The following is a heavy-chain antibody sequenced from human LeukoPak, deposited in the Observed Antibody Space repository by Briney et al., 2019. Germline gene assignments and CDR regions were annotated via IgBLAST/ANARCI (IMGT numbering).Heavy chain of an antibody. V-gene: IGHV3-48*03. CDR3: ARGYQLPSLEF. J-gene: IGHJ4*02. Sequence: GGSLRLSCAASGFTFSSNHLSWVRQAPGKGLEWLSYISTSGGATYYADSVKGRFTISRDNAKNSLYLQMNSLRAEDTAVYYCARGYQLPSLEFWGQGALVTVSS. CDR1: GFTFSSNH. D-gene: IGHD2-2*01. CDR2: ISTSGGAT.